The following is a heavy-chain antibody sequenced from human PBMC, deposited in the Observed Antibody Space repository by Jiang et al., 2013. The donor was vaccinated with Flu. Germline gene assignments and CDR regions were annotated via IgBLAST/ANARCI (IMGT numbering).Heavy chain of an antibody. J-gene: IGHJ6*04. CDR3: ARLCGGDCYSNYYGMDV. CDR1: GYSFTNYW. V-gene: IGHV5-51*03. CDR2: IYPGVSDP. Sequence: AEVKKPGESLNISCKASGYSFTNYWIGWVRQMPGKGLEWMGLIYPGVSDPTYSPSFQGQVTISADKSISTAYLQWSSLKASDTAMYYCARLCGGDCYSNYYGMDVWGKGTTVTVSS. D-gene: IGHD2-21*02.